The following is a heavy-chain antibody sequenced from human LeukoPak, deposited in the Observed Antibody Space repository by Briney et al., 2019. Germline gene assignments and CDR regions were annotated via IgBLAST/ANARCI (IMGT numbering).Heavy chain of an antibody. V-gene: IGHV1-2*02. Sequence: GASVKVSCKASGYTFTGYYMHWVRQAPGQGPEWMGWINPNSGGTNYAQKFQGRVAMTRDTSISTAYMELSRLRSDDTAVYYCAREQLRITMVRGVRALGYWGQGTLVTVSS. CDR2: INPNSGGT. D-gene: IGHD3-10*01. CDR3: AREQLRITMVRGVRALGY. CDR1: GYTFTGYY. J-gene: IGHJ4*02.